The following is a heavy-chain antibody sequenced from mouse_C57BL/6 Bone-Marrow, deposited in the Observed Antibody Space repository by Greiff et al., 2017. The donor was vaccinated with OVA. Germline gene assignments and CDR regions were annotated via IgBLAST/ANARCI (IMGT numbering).Heavy chain of an antibody. D-gene: IGHD2-13*01. V-gene: IGHV1-69*01. CDR2: IDPSDTYT. CDR1: GYTFTNYW. Sequence: QVQLQQPGAELVMPGASVKLSCKASGYTFTNYWMHWVKQRPGQGLEWIGEIDPSDTYTSYNQKFKGKSTLTVDKSSSTAYMQLSSLTSEDSAVYYGARGGDGRTFADWGQGTLVTVSA. J-gene: IGHJ3*01. CDR3: ARGGDGRTFAD.